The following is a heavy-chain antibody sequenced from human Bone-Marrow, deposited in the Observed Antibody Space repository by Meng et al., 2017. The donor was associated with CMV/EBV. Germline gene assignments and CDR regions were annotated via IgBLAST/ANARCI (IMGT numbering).Heavy chain of an antibody. V-gene: IGHV3-48*04. Sequence: GGSLRLSCAASGFTFSSYSMNWVRQAPGKGLEWVSYISSSSSTIYYADSVKGRFTISRDNAKNSLYLQMDSLRAEDTAVYYCARESAVDGDYALDYWGQGTLVTVSS. D-gene: IGHD4-17*01. CDR1: GFTFSSYS. CDR2: ISSSSSTI. CDR3: ARESAVDGDYALDY. J-gene: IGHJ4*02.